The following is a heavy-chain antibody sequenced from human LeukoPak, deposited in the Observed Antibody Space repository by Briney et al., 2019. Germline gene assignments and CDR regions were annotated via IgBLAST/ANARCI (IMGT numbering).Heavy chain of an antibody. D-gene: IGHD1-14*01. V-gene: IGHV3-74*01. CDR1: GFTFSTYW. CDR2: IRNDGTTT. CDR3: VRLYKIEGADL. J-gene: IGHJ2*01. Sequence: GSLRLSCAASGFTFSTYWMHWVRQTPGKGLVWVSSIRNDGTTTNYADSVKGRFTISRDNAKNTLYLQMNSLRAEDTAVYYCVRLYKIEGADLWGRGTLVTVSS.